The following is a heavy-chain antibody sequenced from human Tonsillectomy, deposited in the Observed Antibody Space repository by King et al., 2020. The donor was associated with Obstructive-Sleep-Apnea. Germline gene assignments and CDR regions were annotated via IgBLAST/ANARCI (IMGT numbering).Heavy chain of an antibody. D-gene: IGHD3-10*01. CDR1: GFTFSTSD. CDR3: ARVLGYGSGTGMDV. V-gene: IGHV3-13*01. J-gene: IGHJ6*02. CDR2: IGTSGAT. Sequence: VQLVESGGGLVQPGGSLRLSCAAPGFTFSTSDMHWVRQATGKGLEWVSGIGTSGATFHPGSVKGRFTISRENAKNSLYLQMNSLRAGDTAVYYCARVLGYGSGTGMDVWGQGTTVTVSS.